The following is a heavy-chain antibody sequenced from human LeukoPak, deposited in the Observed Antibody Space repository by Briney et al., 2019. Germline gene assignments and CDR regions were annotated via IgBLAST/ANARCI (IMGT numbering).Heavy chain of an antibody. CDR1: GFTFSDYY. D-gene: IGHD6-13*01. CDR2: ISSSGSTI. V-gene: IGHV3-11*01. CDR3: AKQSAGSAAWYSLHYDF. J-gene: IGHJ4*02. Sequence: PGGSLRLSCAASGFTFSDYYMSWIRQAPGKGLEWVSYISSSGSTIYYADSVKGRFTISRDNAKNSLYLQMNSLRAEDTAVYFCAKQSAGSAAWYSLHYDFWGQGTLVIVSA.